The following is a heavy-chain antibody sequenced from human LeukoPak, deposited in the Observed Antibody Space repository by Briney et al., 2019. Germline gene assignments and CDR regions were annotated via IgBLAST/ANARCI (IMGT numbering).Heavy chain of an antibody. D-gene: IGHD3-16*01. CDR2: MSAGGGTT. CDR3: AKVGHTSMIMGYFDY. V-gene: IGHV3-23*01. Sequence: PGGSLRLFCAASGFTFSSYAMSWVRQAPGKGLEWVSVMSAGGGTTYYADSVKGRFTISRDNSKNTLYLQMNSLRAEDTAVYYCAKVGHTSMIMGYFDYWGQGTLVTVSS. CDR1: GFTFSSYA. J-gene: IGHJ4*02.